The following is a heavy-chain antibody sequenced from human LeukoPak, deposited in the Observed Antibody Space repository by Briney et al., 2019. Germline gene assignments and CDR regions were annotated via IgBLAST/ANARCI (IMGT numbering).Heavy chain of an antibody. CDR3: AKEPMYYYDSSGYWDY. D-gene: IGHD3-22*01. V-gene: IGHV3-21*04. CDR1: GFTFSSYS. J-gene: IGHJ4*02. CDR2: ISSSSSYI. Sequence: PGGSLRLSCAASGFTFSSYSMNWVRQAPGKGLEWVSSISSSSSYIYYADSVKGRFTISRDNSKNTLYLQMNSLRAEDTAVYYCAKEPMYYYDSSGYWDYWGQGTLVTVSS.